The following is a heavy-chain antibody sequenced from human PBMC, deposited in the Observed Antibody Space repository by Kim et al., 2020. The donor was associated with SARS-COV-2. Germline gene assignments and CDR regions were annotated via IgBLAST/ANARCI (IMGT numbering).Heavy chain of an antibody. CDR1: GFTFSSHW. D-gene: IGHD3-22*01. CDR2: INAERSVI. Sequence: GGSLRLSCAASGFTFSSHWMHWVRQAPGKGPVWVSRINAERSVIEYAASVKGRFTISRDNAKSTLDLQMNSLRPEDTAVYYCARGSGNYGFDSWGQGILVAVSS. CDR3: ARGSGNYGFDS. J-gene: IGHJ4*02. V-gene: IGHV3-74*01.